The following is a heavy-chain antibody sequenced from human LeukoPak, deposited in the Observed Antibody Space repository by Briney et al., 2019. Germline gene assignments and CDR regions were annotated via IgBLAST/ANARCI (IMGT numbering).Heavy chain of an antibody. CDR1: GFTFSSYW. J-gene: IGHJ1*01. CDR3: ASRIAAAGAEYFQH. D-gene: IGHD6-13*01. Sequence: GGSLRLSCAASGFTFSSYWMSWVRQAPGKGLEWVANIKQDGSEKYCVDSVKGRFTISRDNAKNSLYLQMNSLRAEDTAVYYCASRIAAAGAEYFQHWGQGTLVTVSS. V-gene: IGHV3-7*03. CDR2: IKQDGSEK.